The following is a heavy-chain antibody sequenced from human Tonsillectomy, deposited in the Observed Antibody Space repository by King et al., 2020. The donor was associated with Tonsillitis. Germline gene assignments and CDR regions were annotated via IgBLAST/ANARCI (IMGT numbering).Heavy chain of an antibody. J-gene: IGHJ6*02. V-gene: IGHV4-4*07. CDR3: ARGSATLVRGLIIHNGMDV. CDR1: GGSISSYY. Sequence: VQLQESGPGLVKPSETLSLTCTVSGGSISSYYWSWIRQPAGKGLEWIGRIYTSENTNYNPSLKGRVTLSVDTSKNQFSLKMSSVTAADTAVYYCARGSATLVRGLIIHNGMDVWGQGTTVTVSS. CDR2: IYTSENT. D-gene: IGHD3-10*01.